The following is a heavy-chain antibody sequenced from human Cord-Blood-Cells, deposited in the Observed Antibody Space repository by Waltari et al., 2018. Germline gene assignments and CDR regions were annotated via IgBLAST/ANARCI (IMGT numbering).Heavy chain of an antibody. J-gene: IGHJ4*02. V-gene: IGHV2-70*04. Sequence: QVTLKESGPALVKPTQTLTLTCTFSGVSLSTSGMRVSWTRQPPGKALVWLARIDWDDDKFYSTSLKTMLTISKDTSKNQVVLTMTNMDPVDTATYYCARTNPYSSSWYYFDYWGQGTLVTVSS. D-gene: IGHD6-13*01. CDR3: ARTNPYSSSWYYFDY. CDR1: GVSLSTSGMR. CDR2: IDWDDDK.